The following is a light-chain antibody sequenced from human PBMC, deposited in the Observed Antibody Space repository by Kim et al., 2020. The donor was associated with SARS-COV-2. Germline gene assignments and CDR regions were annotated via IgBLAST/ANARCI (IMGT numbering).Light chain of an antibody. CDR2: DAS. V-gene: IGKV3-11*01. J-gene: IGKJ1*01. Sequence: EIVLTQSPATLSLSPGERATLSCRASQSVSSYLAWYQQKPGQAPRLLIYDASNRATGIPARFSASGSGTDFTLTISSLEPEDFAVYYCQQSRKLTRKFGPGTKVDIK. CDR1: QSVSSY. CDR3: QQSRKLTRK.